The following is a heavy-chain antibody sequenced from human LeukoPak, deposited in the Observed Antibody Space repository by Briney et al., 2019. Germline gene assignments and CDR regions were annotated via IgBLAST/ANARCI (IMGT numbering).Heavy chain of an antibody. CDR1: GFTFGNHW. D-gene: IGHD3-16*01. V-gene: IGHV3-7*01. Sequence: PGGSLRLSCVASGFTFGNHWMSWVRQVPGKGLEWVAHIKRDGSVTNYVDSVKGRFTISRDNAKNSVSLQLNSLRAEDKALYYCARERSTFNYNRDDGRAYIMDYWGQGTLVTVSS. J-gene: IGHJ4*02. CDR2: IKRDGSVT. CDR3: ARERSTFNYNRDDGRAYIMDY.